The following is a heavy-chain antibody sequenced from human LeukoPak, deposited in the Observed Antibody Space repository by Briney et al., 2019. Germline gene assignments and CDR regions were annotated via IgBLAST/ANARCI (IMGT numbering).Heavy chain of an antibody. V-gene: IGHV4-59*01. D-gene: IGHD3-9*01. J-gene: IGHJ4*02. CDR2: IYYSGST. CDR1: GGSISSYY. CDR3: ARFEGYDFLTGYAYYFDH. Sequence: SETLSLTCTVSGGSISSYYWSWIRQPPGKGVERIGYIYYSGSTNYNPSLKSRVTISVDTSKNKFSLKLNSVTAADTAVYYCARFEGYDFLTGYAYYFDHWGQGTLVTVSS.